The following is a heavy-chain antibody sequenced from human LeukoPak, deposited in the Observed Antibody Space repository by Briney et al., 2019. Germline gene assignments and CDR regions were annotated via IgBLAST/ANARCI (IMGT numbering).Heavy chain of an antibody. V-gene: IGHV3-21*01. CDR1: GFTFSDYA. D-gene: IGHD5/OR15-5a*01. Sequence: GGSLRLSCAASGFTFSDYAMDWVRQAPGKGLEWASAISSSSAYIFYADSVKGRFTISRDNAKNSVSLQMNSLRAEDTAVYYCAKDYSVSNWCFDLWGRGTLVTVSS. CDR3: AKDYSVSNWCFDL. J-gene: IGHJ2*01. CDR2: ISSSSAYI.